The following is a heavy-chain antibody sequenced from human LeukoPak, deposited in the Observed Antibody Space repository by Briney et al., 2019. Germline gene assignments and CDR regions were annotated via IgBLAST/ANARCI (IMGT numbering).Heavy chain of an antibody. Sequence: ASVKVSCKASGYTVSNYYLHWDRQAPGQGPEWMGRINPSGGSPIYAQRFPDRVSMTRYMSASTVYMELSRLRSEDTAIYYCARELTTGMYFFDYWGQGTLVTVSS. V-gene: IGHV1-46*01. J-gene: IGHJ4*02. CDR3: ARELTTGMYFFDY. CDR2: INPSGGSP. CDR1: GYTVSNYY. D-gene: IGHD1-1*01.